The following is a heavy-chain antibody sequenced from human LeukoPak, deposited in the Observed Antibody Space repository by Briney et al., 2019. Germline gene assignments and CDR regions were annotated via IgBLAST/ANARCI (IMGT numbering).Heavy chain of an antibody. Sequence: SETLSLTCSASGGSINSDYWNWIRQPPGKGLEWIGYIYHSGSTNYNPSLKSRVTISIDKSKKQFSLKLISVTAADTAIYYCARVGGMTTINNAAFDIWGQGTMVTVSS. CDR1: GGSINSDY. J-gene: IGHJ3*02. CDR2: IYHSGST. V-gene: IGHV4-59*01. CDR3: ARVGGMTTINNAAFDI. D-gene: IGHD5-24*01.